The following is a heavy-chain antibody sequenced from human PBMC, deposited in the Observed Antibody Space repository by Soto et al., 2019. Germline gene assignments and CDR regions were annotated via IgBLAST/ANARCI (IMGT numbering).Heavy chain of an antibody. CDR2: IYYSGST. J-gene: IGHJ4*02. Sequence: SETLSLTCTVSGGSISSGDYYWSWIRQPPGKGLEWIGYIYYSGSTYYNPSLKSRVTISVDTSKNQFSLKLRSVTAADTAVYYCARDRGNYYDSSGYTDFDYWGQGTLVTVSS. CDR3: ARDRGNYYDSSGYTDFDY. CDR1: GGSISSGDYY. D-gene: IGHD3-22*01. V-gene: IGHV4-30-4*01.